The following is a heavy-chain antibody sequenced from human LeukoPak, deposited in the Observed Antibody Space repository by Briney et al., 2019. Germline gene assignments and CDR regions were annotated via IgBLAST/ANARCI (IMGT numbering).Heavy chain of an antibody. CDR2: IHFSGST. Sequence: SETLSLTCTVSDGSISSYYWSWIRQPPGKGLEWIGYIHFSGSTNYNPSLKSRVTISADTSKNQFSLRATSVTAADTAVYYCARAFREFSLDYWGQGTLVTVSS. J-gene: IGHJ4*02. D-gene: IGHD3-16*02. V-gene: IGHV4-59*01. CDR1: DGSISSYY. CDR3: ARAFREFSLDY.